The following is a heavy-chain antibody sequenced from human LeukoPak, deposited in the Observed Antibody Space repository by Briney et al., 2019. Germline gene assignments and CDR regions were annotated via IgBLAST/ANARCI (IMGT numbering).Heavy chain of an antibody. CDR1: GFTVSSNY. D-gene: IGHD3-22*01. CDR3: ARGVPYDSSGYYEDAFDI. V-gene: IGHV3-53*01. Sequence: GGSLRLSCAASGFTVSSNYMSWVRQAPGKGLEWVSVIYSGGSTYYADSVKGRFTISRDNSKNTLYLQMNSLRAEDTAVYYCARGVPYDSSGYYEDAFDIWGQGTMVTVSS. CDR2: IYSGGST. J-gene: IGHJ3*02.